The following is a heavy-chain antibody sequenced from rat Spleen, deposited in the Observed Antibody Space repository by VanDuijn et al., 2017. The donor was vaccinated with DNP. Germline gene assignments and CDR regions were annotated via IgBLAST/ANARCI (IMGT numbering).Heavy chain of an antibody. V-gene: IGHV5-25*01. CDR3: ARQETTVYNWFAY. Sequence: EVQLVESGGGLVQPGNSLKLSCAASGFTFSDYYMAWVRQAPKKGLEWVASITTSGDSTYSPDSVKGRFTISRDNAKSSLYLQMNSLKSEDTATYYCARQETTVYNWFAYWGQGTLVTVSS. D-gene: IGHD1-11*01. CDR1: GFTFSDYY. J-gene: IGHJ3*01. CDR2: ITTSGDST.